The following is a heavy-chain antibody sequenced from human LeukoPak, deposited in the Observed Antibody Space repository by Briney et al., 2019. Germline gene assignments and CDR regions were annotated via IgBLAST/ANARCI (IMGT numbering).Heavy chain of an antibody. V-gene: IGHV1-69*04. CDR3: ARSAPFDY. CDR2: VIPIVDIA. Sequence: ASVKVSCKASGGTFSSYAISWVRQAPGQGLEWMGRVIPIVDIASYAQKFQGRVSITADKSTTTAYMEMSSLRSDDTAVYFCARSAPFDYWGQGTLIIVSS. CDR1: GGTFSSYA. J-gene: IGHJ4*02.